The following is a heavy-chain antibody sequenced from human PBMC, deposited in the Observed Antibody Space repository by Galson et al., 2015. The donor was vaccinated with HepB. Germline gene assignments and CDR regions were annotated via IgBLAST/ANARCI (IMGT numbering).Heavy chain of an antibody. CDR3: ASTLEYSKDSLGY. V-gene: IGHV3-33*01. CDR1: GFTFSSYG. CDR2: IWYDGSNK. J-gene: IGHJ4*02. Sequence: SLRLSCAASGFTFSSYGMHWVRQAPGKGLEWVAVIWYDGSNKYYADSVKGRFTISRDNSKNTLYLQMNSLRAEDTAVYYCASTLEYSKDSLGYWGQGTLVTVSS. D-gene: IGHD6-6*01.